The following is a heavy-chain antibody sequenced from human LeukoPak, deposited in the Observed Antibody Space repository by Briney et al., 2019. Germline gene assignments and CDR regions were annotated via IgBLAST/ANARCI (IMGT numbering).Heavy chain of an antibody. CDR1: GGSISSYY. V-gene: IGHV4-59*01. J-gene: IGHJ4*02. Sequence: SETLSLTCTVSGGSISSYYWSWIQQPPGKGLEWIGYIYYSGSTNYNPSLKSRVTISVDTSKNQFSLKLSSVTAADTAVYYCARITYSSSWYFDYWGQGTLVTVSS. D-gene: IGHD6-13*01. CDR3: ARITYSSSWYFDY. CDR2: IYYSGST.